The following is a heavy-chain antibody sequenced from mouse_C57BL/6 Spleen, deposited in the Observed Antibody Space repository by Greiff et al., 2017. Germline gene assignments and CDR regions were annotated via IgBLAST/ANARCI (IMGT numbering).Heavy chain of an antibody. D-gene: IGHD2-5*01. Sequence: QVQLQQPGAELVRPGSSVKLSCKASGYTFTSYWMDWVKQRPGQGLEWIGNIYPSDSETHYNQKFKDKATLTVDKSSSTAYMQLSSLTSEDSAVYYCARRGYYSNFLDYWGQGTTLTVSS. CDR3: ARRGYYSNFLDY. CDR1: GYTFTSYW. CDR2: IYPSDSET. V-gene: IGHV1-61*01. J-gene: IGHJ2*01.